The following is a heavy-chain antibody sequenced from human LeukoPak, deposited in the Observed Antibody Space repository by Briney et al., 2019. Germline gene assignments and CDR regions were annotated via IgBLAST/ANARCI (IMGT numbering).Heavy chain of an antibody. CDR2: ISTTGDDT. D-gene: IGHD6-6*01. V-gene: IGHV3-23*01. J-gene: IGHJ4*02. Sequence: GGSLRLSCAASGFTFSSYAMSWVRQAPGKGLQWVSTISTTGDDTYYAGSVKGRFTISRDNSKNTLYLQMNSLRAEDTAVYYCAKTLAATPGDYWGQGTLVTVSS. CDR1: GFTFSSYA. CDR3: AKTLAATPGDY.